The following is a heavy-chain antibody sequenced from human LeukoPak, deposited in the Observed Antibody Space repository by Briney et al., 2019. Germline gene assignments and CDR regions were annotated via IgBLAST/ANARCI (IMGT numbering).Heavy chain of an antibody. CDR3: ASSYYTSGYFEY. CDR1: GGSISSYY. CDR2: IYYSGSS. J-gene: IGHJ4*02. Sequence: SHTLSLTCTVSGGSISSYYWHWIRQPPGKGLEWIGYIYYSGSSNYNPSLKSRITISVETFNNQFSLNLSSVTAADTAVYYCASSYYTSGYFEYWGQGTPVTVSS. V-gene: IGHV4-59*07. D-gene: IGHD3-3*01.